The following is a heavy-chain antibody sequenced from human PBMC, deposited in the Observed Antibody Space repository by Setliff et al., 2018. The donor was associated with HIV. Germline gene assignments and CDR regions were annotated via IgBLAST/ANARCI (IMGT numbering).Heavy chain of an antibody. V-gene: IGHV1-18*04. CDR2: ISAYNGNT. D-gene: IGHD3-22*01. CDR3: GRSETRDSRGLYY. Sequence: ASVKVSCKTFGYRFTDFYVNWVRQAPGQGLEWMGWISAYNGNTKYAQKFQGRVTMTTHISTNTAYMELRSLRSDDTAVYYCGRSETRDSRGLYYWGQGTLVTVSS. CDR1: GYRFTDFY. J-gene: IGHJ4*02.